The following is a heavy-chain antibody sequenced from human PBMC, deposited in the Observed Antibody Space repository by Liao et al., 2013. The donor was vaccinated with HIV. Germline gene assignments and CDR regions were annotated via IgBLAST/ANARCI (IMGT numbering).Heavy chain of an antibody. D-gene: IGHD3-10*01. CDR1: GGSITSGGYS. V-gene: IGHV4-30-2*01. Sequence: QLQLQESVSGLVKPSQTLSLTCAVSGGSITSGGYSWNWIRQPPGKGLEWIGYIYHGGSTYYNPSLKSRVTVLLDSSNNQFSLRLKSVTAADTAVYYCARGRGVDYYYYYMDVWGERDHGHRLL. CDR2: IYHGGST. CDR3: ARGRGVDYYYYYMDV. J-gene: IGHJ6*03.